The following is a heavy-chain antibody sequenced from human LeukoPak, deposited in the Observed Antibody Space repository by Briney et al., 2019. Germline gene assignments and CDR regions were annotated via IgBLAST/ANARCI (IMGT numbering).Heavy chain of an antibody. Sequence: ASVKVSCKASGYTFINYYLHWVRQAPGQGLEWMGWINTNTGNPTYAQGFTGRFVFSLDTSVNTAYLQISSLKAEDTAIYYCARVQGYCSTTSCYPHYWGQGTLVTVSS. V-gene: IGHV7-4-1*02. CDR3: ARVQGYCSTTSCYPHY. CDR1: GYTFINYY. J-gene: IGHJ4*02. CDR2: INTNTGNP. D-gene: IGHD2-2*01.